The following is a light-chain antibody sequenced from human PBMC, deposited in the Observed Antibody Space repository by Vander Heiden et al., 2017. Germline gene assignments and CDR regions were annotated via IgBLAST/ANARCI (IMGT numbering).Light chain of an antibody. CDR3: QKYNNWPPWT. V-gene: IGKV3-15*01. CDR1: QSVSSN. Sequence: EIVMTQSPATLSVSPGERATLSCRASQSVSSNLAWYQQQPGQAPRLLIYGASTRATGIPARFSGSGSGTEFTLTISSLQSEDFAVYYCQKYNNWPPWTFGQGTKVEIK. J-gene: IGKJ1*01. CDR2: GAS.